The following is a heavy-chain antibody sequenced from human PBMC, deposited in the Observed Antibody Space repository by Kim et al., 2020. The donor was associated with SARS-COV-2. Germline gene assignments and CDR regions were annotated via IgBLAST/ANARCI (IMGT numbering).Heavy chain of an antibody. CDR1: GGSVSSGSYY. Sequence: SETLSLTCTVSGGSVSSGSYYWSWIRQPPGKGLEWIGYIYYSGSTNYNPSLKSRVTISVDTSKNQFSLKLSSVTAADTAVYYCAREDHRDWGSDAFDIWGQGTMVTVSS. J-gene: IGHJ3*02. D-gene: IGHD7-27*01. CDR2: IYYSGST. CDR3: AREDHRDWGSDAFDI. V-gene: IGHV4-61*01.